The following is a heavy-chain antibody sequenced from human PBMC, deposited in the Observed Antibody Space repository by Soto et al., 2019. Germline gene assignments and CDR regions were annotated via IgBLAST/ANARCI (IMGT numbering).Heavy chain of an antibody. V-gene: IGHV4-59*08. Sequence: QVQLQESGPGLVKPSETLSLTCTVSGGSISSYYWTWIRQPPGKGLEWIGFMYNSGITHYNPSLKSRVTISLDPSKNQFSLNLRSVTAADTAVYYCASMGYHYGSGSYPLDYWGQGTLVTVSS. D-gene: IGHD3-10*01. CDR2: MYNSGIT. J-gene: IGHJ4*02. CDR1: GGSISSYY. CDR3: ASMGYHYGSGSYPLDY.